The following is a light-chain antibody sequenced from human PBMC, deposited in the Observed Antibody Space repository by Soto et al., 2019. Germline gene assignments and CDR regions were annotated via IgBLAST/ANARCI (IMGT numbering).Light chain of an antibody. J-gene: IGKJ5*01. V-gene: IGKV1-33*01. Sequence: DIQMTQSPYSLSASVGDRITLRCQASQDISYYLSWYQQKPGQAPNLLIYGASKLEPGLQSRFSGSGSGTDCSLTISILQPEDIATYYCQQHDNLPSTFGRGTRLEIK. CDR3: QQHDNLPST. CDR1: QDISYY. CDR2: GAS.